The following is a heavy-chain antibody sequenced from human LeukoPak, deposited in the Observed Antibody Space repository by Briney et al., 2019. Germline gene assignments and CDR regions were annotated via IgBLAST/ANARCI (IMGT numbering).Heavy chain of an antibody. CDR1: GFTLSSYS. Sequence: KAGGSLRLSCAASGFTLSSYSMTWVRQAPGKGLEWVSSMSSGSRYIYYADSVRGRFTISRDNAKNSLYLLMNSLRAEDTAVYYCARDRPTGASRLFVVQWGQGTLVTVSS. J-gene: IGHJ4*02. V-gene: IGHV3-21*01. D-gene: IGHD3-3*01. CDR3: ARDRPTGASRLFVVQ. CDR2: MSSGSRYI.